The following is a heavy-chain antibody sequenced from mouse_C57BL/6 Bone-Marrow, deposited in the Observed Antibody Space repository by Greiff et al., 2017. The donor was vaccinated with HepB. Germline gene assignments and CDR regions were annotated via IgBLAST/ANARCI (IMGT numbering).Heavy chain of an antibody. J-gene: IGHJ2*01. CDR1: GFTFSDYY. D-gene: IGHD1-1*01. Sequence: EVMLVESEGGLVQPGSSMTLSCTASGFTFSDYYMAWFRQVPEKGLEWVANITYDGSSTYYLDSLKSRFIISRDNAKNILYLQMSSLKSEDTATYYCARGDYGSSYPYFDYWGQGTTLTVSS. V-gene: IGHV5-16*01. CDR3: ARGDYGSSYPYFDY. CDR2: ITYDGSST.